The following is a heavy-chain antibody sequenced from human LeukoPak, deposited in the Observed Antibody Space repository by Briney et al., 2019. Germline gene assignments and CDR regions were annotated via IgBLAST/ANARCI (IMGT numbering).Heavy chain of an antibody. J-gene: IGHJ4*02. D-gene: IGHD3-3*01. CDR2: IIPIFGTA. CDR1: GGTFSSYA. CDR3: ARVDRIFGVVIPYYFDY. V-gene: IGHV1-69*13. Sequence: SVKVSCKASGGTFSSYAISWVRQAPGQGLEWMGGIIPIFGTANYDQKFQGRVTITADESTSTAYMELSSLRSEDTAVYYCARVDRIFGVVIPYYFDYWGQGTLVTVSS.